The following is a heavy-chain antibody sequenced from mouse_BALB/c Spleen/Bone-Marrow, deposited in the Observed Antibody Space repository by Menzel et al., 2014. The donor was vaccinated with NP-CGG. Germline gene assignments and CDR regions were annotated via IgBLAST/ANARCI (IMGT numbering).Heavy chain of an antibody. J-gene: IGHJ4*01. V-gene: IGHV1S135*01. CDR3: ARELSRAMDY. CDR1: GYAFTSYN. CDR2: IDPYSGGT. D-gene: IGHD2-12*01. Sequence: VHVKQSGPELVKPGASVKVSCKASGYAFTSYNMYWVKQSHGKSLEWIGYIDPYSGGTNYNQKFRGKATLTVDKSSNTAYIHLNSLTSEDSAVYFCARELSRAMDYWGQGTSVTVS.